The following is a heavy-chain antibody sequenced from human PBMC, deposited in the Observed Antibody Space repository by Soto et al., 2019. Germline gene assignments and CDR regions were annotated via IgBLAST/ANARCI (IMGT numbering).Heavy chain of an antibody. CDR2: IYHSGST. J-gene: IGHJ4*02. Sequence: QLQLQESGSGLVKPSQTLSLTCAVSGGSISSGGYSWSWIRQPPGKGLEWVGYIYHSGSTYYNPSHRSRVTRPQDRSKNQFSRRLSSVTVADTAVYYWAAGGGLPRYYWGQGTLVTVSS. D-gene: IGHD5-12*01. CDR1: GGSISSGGYS. V-gene: IGHV4-30-2*01. CDR3: AAGGGLPRYY.